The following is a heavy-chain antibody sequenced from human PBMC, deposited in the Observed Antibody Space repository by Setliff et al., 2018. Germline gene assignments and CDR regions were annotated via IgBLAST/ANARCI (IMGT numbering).Heavy chain of an antibody. CDR1: GFTFSSYA. CDR2: ISGSAQTT. V-gene: IGHV3-23*01. Sequence: TGGSLRLSCAASGFTFSSYAITWVRQAPGKGLEWVSMISGSAQTTYYADSVKGRFTISRDNSKNTLYLQMNSLRAEDTAVYYCALDGPYYYYGMDVWGQGTTVTVSS. J-gene: IGHJ6*02. CDR3: ALDGPYYYYGMDV.